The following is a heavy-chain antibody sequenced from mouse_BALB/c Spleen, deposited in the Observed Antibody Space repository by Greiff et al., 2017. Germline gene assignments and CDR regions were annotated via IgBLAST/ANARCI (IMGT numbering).Heavy chain of an antibody. V-gene: IGHV5-6-5*01. Sequence: EVQLVESGGGLVKPGGSLKLSCAASGFTFSSYAMSWVRQTPEKRLEWVASISSGGSTYYPDSVKGRFTISRDNARNILYLQMSSLRSEDTAMYYCARGQGYPYYAMDYWGQGTSVTVSS. D-gene: IGHD3-1*01. J-gene: IGHJ4*01. CDR3: ARGQGYPYYAMDY. CDR1: GFTFSSYA. CDR2: ISSGGST.